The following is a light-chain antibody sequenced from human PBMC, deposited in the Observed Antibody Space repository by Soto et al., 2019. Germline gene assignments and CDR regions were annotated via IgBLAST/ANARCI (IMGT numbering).Light chain of an antibody. CDR2: DDS. CDR1: RIGSKS. Sequence: SYELTQPPSVSVAPGQTARITCGGNRIGSKSVHWFQQKTGQAPVLVVHDDSDRPSGIPERFSGSNSGGTATLTISRVEAGDEADYYCQVWDSRDDHRVFGGGTKVTVL. V-gene: IGLV3-21*02. J-gene: IGLJ2*01. CDR3: QVWDSRDDHRV.